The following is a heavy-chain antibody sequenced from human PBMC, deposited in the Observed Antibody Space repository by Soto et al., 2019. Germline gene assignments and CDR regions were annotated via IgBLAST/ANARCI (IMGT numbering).Heavy chain of an antibody. D-gene: IGHD6-19*01. Sequence: GGSLRLSCAASGLTFSNYYMSWIRQAPGKGLVWVSCITSIGSNTSYADSVKGRFTISRDNAKNTLYLQMNSLRAEDTAVYYCAVAVAGPTAIGYWGQGTLVTVSS. J-gene: IGHJ4*02. CDR1: GLTFSNYY. V-gene: IGHV3-74*01. CDR2: ITSIGSNT. CDR3: AVAVAGPTAIGY.